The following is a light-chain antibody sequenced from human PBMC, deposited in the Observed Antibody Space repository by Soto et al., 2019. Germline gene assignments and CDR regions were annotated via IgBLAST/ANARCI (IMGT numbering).Light chain of an antibody. Sequence: QSVLTQPASVSGSPGQSITISCTGASSDVGGYTYVSWYQQHPDKAPKLIIYEVNNRPSGVSHRFSGSKSGNTASLTISGLQAEDEADYYCSSYTSSSTLYVFGTGTKVTVL. CDR1: SSDVGGYTY. CDR2: EVN. J-gene: IGLJ1*01. V-gene: IGLV2-14*01. CDR3: SSYTSSSTLYV.